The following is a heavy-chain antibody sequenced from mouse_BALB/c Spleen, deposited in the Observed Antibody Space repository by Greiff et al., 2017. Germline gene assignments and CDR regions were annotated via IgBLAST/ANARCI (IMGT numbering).Heavy chain of an antibody. J-gene: IGHJ2*01. V-gene: IGHV1S135*01. Sequence: VHVKQSGPELMKPGASVKISCKASGYSFTSYYMHWVKQSHGKSLEWIGYIDPFNGGTSYNQKFKGKATLTVDKSSSTAYMHLSSLTSEDSAVYYCARGNLLLRSYYFDYWGQGTTLTVSS. D-gene: IGHD1-1*01. CDR1: GYSFTSYY. CDR3: ARGNLLLRSYYFDY. CDR2: IDPFNGGT.